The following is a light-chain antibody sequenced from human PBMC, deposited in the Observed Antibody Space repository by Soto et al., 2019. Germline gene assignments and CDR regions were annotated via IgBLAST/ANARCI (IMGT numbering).Light chain of an antibody. Sequence: EIVLTQSPGTLSLSPGERATLSCRASQTVSSSSLAWYQQKPGQAPRLLIYDASNRATGIPDRFSGSGSGTDFTLTISRLEPEDFAVYYCQQYGSSGTFGQGTKV. J-gene: IGKJ1*01. CDR1: QTVSSSS. V-gene: IGKV3-20*01. CDR2: DAS. CDR3: QQYGSSGT.